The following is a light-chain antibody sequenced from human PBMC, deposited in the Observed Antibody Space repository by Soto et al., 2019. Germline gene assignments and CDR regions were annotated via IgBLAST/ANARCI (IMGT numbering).Light chain of an antibody. Sequence: QSALTQPASVSGSPGQSITISCTGTSSDVGGYNYVSWYQHHPGKAPKLMIYDVSNRPSGVSNRFSGSKSGNTASLTISGLQAEDEADYTCSSYTSSSPWVFGGGTKLTVL. V-gene: IGLV2-14*03. CDR2: DVS. J-gene: IGLJ3*02. CDR3: SSYTSSSPWV. CDR1: SSDVGGYNY.